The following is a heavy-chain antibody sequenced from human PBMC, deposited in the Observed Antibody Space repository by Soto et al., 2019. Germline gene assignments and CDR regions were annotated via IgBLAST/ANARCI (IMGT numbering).Heavy chain of an antibody. V-gene: IGHV3-23*01. J-gene: IGHJ4*02. Sequence: GGSLRLSCAASGFTFSSYAMSWVRQAPGKGLEWVSVVSAGAGTTYYADSVKGRFTISRDNSKNTLYLQMNSLRAEDTAVYYCAKDGGYHYDSSGYYVFDYWGQGTLVTVSS. CDR1: GFTFSSYA. CDR2: VSAGAGTT. D-gene: IGHD3-22*01. CDR3: AKDGGYHYDSSGYYVFDY.